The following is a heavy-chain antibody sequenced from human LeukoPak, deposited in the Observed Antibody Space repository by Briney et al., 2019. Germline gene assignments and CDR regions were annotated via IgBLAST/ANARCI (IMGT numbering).Heavy chain of an antibody. CDR1: GYTFTSYY. CDR3: ARAKLWHPGDY. J-gene: IGHJ4*02. Sequence: ASVKVSCKASGYTFTSYYMHWVRQAPGRGLEWMGIINPSGGSTSYAQKFQGRVTTTRDTSTSTVYMELSSLRSEDTAVYYCARAKLWHPGDYWGQGTLVTVSS. CDR2: INPSGGST. D-gene: IGHD5-18*01. V-gene: IGHV1-46*01.